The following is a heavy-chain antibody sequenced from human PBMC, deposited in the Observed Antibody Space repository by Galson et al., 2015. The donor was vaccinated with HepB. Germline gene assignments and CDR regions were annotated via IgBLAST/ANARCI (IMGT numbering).Heavy chain of an antibody. CDR1: GFTFSSYN. Sequence: SLRLSCAASGFTFSSYNMHWVRQAPVKGLEWVAIISPDGNTIYYADSVRGRVTISRDNSKSTLFLQVDSLRPEDTAVYYCARDFKWNYDYWGQGTLGTVSA. CDR3: ARDFKWNYDY. CDR2: ISPDGNTI. V-gene: IGHV3-30-3*01. J-gene: IGHJ4*02. D-gene: IGHD1-26*01.